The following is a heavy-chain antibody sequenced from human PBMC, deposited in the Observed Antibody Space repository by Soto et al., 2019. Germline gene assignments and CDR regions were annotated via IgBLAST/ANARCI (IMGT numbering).Heavy chain of an antibody. CDR3: AKIPGVVVVAALFDY. CDR1: GFTFSSYA. CDR2: ISGSGGST. J-gene: IGHJ4*02. D-gene: IGHD2-15*01. Sequence: EVQLLESGGGLVQPGGSLRLSCAASGFTFSSYAMSWVRQAPGKGLEWVSAISGSGGSTYYADSVKGRFTISRDNSKNTRDLQMNSLRAEDTAVYYCAKIPGVVVVAALFDYWGQGTLVTVSS. V-gene: IGHV3-23*01.